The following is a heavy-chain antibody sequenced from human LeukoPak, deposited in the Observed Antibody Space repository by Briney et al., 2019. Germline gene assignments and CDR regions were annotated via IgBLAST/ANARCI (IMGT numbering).Heavy chain of an antibody. CDR2: ISGSGDST. D-gene: IGHD6-19*01. CDR1: GFTFSTYA. Sequence: PGGSLRLSCAASGFTFSTYAVNWVRQAPGKGLEWVSTISGSGDSTYYADSVKGRFTISRDNSKNTLYLQMNSLRAEDTAVYYCARDMYSSGWYACVGYWGQGTLVTVSS. V-gene: IGHV3-23*01. J-gene: IGHJ4*02. CDR3: ARDMYSSGWYACVGY.